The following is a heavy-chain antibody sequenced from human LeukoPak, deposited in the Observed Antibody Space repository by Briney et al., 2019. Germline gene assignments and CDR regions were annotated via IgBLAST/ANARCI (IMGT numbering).Heavy chain of an antibody. CDR3: ARSAYYDILTGYYLGGPSDY. CDR1: GLTFSSYW. D-gene: IGHD3-9*01. Sequence: GGPLRLSCAASGLTFSSYWMSWVREAPGKGLEGVANIKQDGSEKYYVDSVKGRFTISRDNAKNSLYLQMNSLRAEDTAVYYCARSAYYDILTGYYLGGPSDYWGQGTLVTASS. CDR2: IKQDGSEK. V-gene: IGHV3-7*01. J-gene: IGHJ4*02.